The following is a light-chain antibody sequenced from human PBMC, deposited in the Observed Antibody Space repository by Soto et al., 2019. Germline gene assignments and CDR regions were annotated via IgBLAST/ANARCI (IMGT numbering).Light chain of an antibody. V-gene: IGKV3-15*01. J-gene: IGKJ1*01. CDR2: GAS. Sequence: EVLMTQSPGTLSVSPGGRATLSCRASQSISDTLAWYQQKPGQAPRLLIHGASTRATGFPARFSGSGSGTDFTLTISSLQSEDFAVYYCQQYNNWPWTFGQGT. CDR3: QQYNNWPWT. CDR1: QSISDT.